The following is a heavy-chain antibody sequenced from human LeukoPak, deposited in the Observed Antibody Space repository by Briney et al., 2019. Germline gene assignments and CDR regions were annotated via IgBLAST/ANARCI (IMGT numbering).Heavy chain of an antibody. D-gene: IGHD3-22*01. J-gene: IGHJ6*02. CDR2: IYYSGST. V-gene: IGHV4-59*08. CDR3: ARMRHFYDSSGYLGGDYYYYGLDV. CDR1: GGSISSYY. Sequence: SETLSLTCTVSGGSISSYYWSWIRQPPGKGLEWIGYIYYSGSTNYNPSLKSRVTMSVDTSKNQFSLKLISVTAADTAVYYCARMRHFYDSSGYLGGDYYYYGLDVWGQGTTVTVSS.